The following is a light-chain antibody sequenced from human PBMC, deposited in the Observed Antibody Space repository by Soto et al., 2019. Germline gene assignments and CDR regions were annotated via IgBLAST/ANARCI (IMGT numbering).Light chain of an antibody. J-gene: IGKJ1*01. CDR2: GAS. Sequence: EIGVTQSPATLSVSERERARLSCRASQSISSDLAWYLQKPGQAPRLLIYGASTRATGIPARFSGSGSGTEFTPTISTLQPDDFATYTCQQHNSYPSAQGTKVDIK. CDR3: QQHNSYP. CDR1: QSISSD. V-gene: IGKV3-15*01.